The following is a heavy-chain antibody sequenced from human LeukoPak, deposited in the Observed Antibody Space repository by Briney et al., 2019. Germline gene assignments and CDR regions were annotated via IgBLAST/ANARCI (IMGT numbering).Heavy chain of an antibody. V-gene: IGHV1-69*06. J-gene: IGHJ6*04. D-gene: IGHD2-2*01. CDR2: IIPIFGTA. CDR1: GGTFSSYA. CDR3: ARAEAGDIVVVPAATGAHYYYGMDV. Sequence: SSVKVSCKACGGTFSSYAISLVRQAPGQGLEWTGGIIPIFGTANYAQKFQGRVTITADKSTSTAYMELSSLRSEDTAVYYCARAEAGDIVVVPAATGAHYYYGMDVWGKGTTVTVSS.